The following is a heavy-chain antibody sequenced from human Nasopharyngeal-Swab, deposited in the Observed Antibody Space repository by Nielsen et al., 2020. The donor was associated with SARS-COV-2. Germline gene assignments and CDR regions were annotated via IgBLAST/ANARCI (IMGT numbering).Heavy chain of an antibody. CDR1: GYTFTGYY. CDR2: INPNSGGT. J-gene: IGHJ6*02. V-gene: IGHV1-2*02. D-gene: IGHD5-12*01. CDR3: ARVVATIFNYYYGMDV. Sequence: ASVKVSCKASGYTFTGYYMHWVRQAPGQGLEWMGWINPNSGGTNYAQKFQGRVTMTRDTSISTAYMELSRLRSDDTAVYYCARVVATIFNYYYGMDVWGQGTTVTVSS.